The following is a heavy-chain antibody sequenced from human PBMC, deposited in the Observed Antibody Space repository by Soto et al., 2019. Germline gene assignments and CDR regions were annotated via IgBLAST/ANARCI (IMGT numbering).Heavy chain of an antibody. D-gene: IGHD3-3*01. CDR3: AKAGEGWPRFLQVLYYFDY. J-gene: IGHJ4*02. CDR1: GFTFSSYA. Sequence: GGSLRLSCAASGFTFSSYAMSWVRQAPGKGLEWVSAISGSGGSTYYADSVKGRFTISRDNSKNTLYLQMNSLRAEETAVYYGAKAGEGWPRFLQVLYYFDYWGQGTLVTVSS. CDR2: ISGSGGST. V-gene: IGHV3-23*01.